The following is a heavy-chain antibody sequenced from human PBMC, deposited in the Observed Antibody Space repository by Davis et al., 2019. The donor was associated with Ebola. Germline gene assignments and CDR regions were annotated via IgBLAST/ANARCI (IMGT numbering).Heavy chain of an antibody. CDR3: ARSFHSGGRRTGFWNY. D-gene: IGHD2-15*01. CDR1: GFTVSSNYMSWNY. Sequence: PGGSLRLSCAASGFTVSSNYMSWNYMSWVRQAPGKGLEWVSVIYSSGDTYYTDSVKGRFTISRDDSETTLYLQMNSLRAEDTAVYYCARSFHSGGRRTGFWNYWGQGTLVTVSS. CDR2: IYSSGDT. V-gene: IGHV3-66*01. J-gene: IGHJ4*02.